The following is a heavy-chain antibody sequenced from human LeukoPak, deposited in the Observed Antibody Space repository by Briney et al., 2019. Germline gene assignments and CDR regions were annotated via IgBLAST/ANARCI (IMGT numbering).Heavy chain of an antibody. Sequence: SETLSLTCTVSGGSISSFYWTWIRQPPGKGLEWIAYMYYSGSTNYNPSLKSRVTISVDTSKNQFSLKLSSVTAADTAVYYCARGYTSGWSPALDIWGQGTMVTVSS. CDR2: MYYSGST. D-gene: IGHD6-19*01. V-gene: IGHV4-59*01. CDR1: GGSISSFY. CDR3: ARGYTSGWSPALDI. J-gene: IGHJ3*02.